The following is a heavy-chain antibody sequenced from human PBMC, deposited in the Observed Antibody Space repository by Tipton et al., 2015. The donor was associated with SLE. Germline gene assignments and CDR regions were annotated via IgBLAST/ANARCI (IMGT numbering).Heavy chain of an antibody. CDR1: GDSISANSYH. V-gene: IGHV4-39*07. D-gene: IGHD3-10*01. J-gene: IGHJ6*02. Sequence: GLVKPSETLSLICTVSGDSISANSYHWGWVRQPPGKGLEWIGSIYYSGATYYNPSLKSRVIISLDTSRNHFSLKLTSVTAADTAVYYCARQRLRLLSPLDAWGQGTTVTVS. CDR2: IYYSGAT. CDR3: ARQRLRLLSPLDA.